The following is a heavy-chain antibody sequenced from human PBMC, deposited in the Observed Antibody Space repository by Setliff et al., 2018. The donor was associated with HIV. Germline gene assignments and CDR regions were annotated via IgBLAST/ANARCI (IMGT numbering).Heavy chain of an antibody. D-gene: IGHD1-20*01. V-gene: IGHV1-46*01. CDR3: ATRLYPYDTGRQYNALGHFES. CDR2: INPSGGTI. CDR1: GYRLTSYY. J-gene: IGHJ4*02. Sequence: ASVKVSCKASGYRLTSYYIHWVRQAPGQGLEWMGIINPSGGTINYSQKFQGRVTMTRDTSTSTVHMELSSLRSEDTAVYYCATRLYPYDTGRQYNALGHFESWGQGTLVTVSS.